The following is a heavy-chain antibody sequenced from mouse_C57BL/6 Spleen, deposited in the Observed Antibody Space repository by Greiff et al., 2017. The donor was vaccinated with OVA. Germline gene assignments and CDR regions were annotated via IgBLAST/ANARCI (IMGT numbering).Heavy chain of an antibody. V-gene: IGHV2-5*01. Sequence: VKLMESGPGLVQPSQRLSITCTVSGFSFTSYGVHWVRQSPGKGLEWLGVIWRGGSTDYNAAFMSRLSITKDNSKSQVFFKMNSLQADDTAIYYCAKKGDYDVLYAMDYWGQGTSVTVSS. D-gene: IGHD2-4*01. CDR1: GFSFTSYG. CDR2: IWRGGST. CDR3: AKKGDYDVLYAMDY. J-gene: IGHJ4*01.